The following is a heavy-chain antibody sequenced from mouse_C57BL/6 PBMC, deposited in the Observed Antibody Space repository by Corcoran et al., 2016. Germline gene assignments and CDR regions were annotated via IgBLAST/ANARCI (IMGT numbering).Heavy chain of an antibody. CDR2: IYPGSGNT. CDR1: GYTFTDYY. Sequence: QVQLKQSGAELVRPGASVKLSCKASGYTFTDYYINWVKQRPGQGLEWIARIYPGSGNTYYNEKFKGKATLTAEKSSSTAYMQLSSLTSEDSAVYFCARGYYGSSYVGFAYWGQWTLVTVSA. D-gene: IGHD1-1*01. V-gene: IGHV1-76*01. CDR3: ARGYYGSSYVGFAY. J-gene: IGHJ3*01.